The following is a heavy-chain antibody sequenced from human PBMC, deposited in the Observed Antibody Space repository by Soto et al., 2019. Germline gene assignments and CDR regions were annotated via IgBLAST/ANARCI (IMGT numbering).Heavy chain of an antibody. CDR3: AKSVEWELPRFDY. D-gene: IGHD1-26*01. CDR1: GFTFSSYA. J-gene: IGHJ4*02. V-gene: IGHV3-23*01. CDR2: IKNSGGST. Sequence: GSLRLSCAASGFTFSSYAMSWVRQAPGKGLEWVSGIKNSGGSTFYADSVKGRFTISRDNPKSTLYLQMYSLRAEDAAVYYCAKSVEWELPRFDYWGQGTLVTVSS.